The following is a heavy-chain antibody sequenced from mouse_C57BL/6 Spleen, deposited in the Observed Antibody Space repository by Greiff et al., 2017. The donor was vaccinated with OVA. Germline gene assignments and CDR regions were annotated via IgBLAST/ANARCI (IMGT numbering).Heavy chain of an antibody. D-gene: IGHD1-1*02. CDR3: ARSYYYPSYFDY. CDR1: GFTFSDYG. Sequence: EVKLVESGGGLVKPGGSLKLSCAASGFTFSDYGMHWVRQAPEKGLEWVAYISSGCSTIYYADTVKGRFTFSRDNAKNTLFLQMTSLRSEDTAEDYCARSYYYPSYFDYWGQGTTLTVSS. CDR2: ISSGCSTI. V-gene: IGHV5-17*01. J-gene: IGHJ2*01.